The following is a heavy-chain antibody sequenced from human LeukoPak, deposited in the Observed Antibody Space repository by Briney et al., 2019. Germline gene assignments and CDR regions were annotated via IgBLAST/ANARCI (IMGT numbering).Heavy chain of an antibody. CDR2: ISSSSSYI. D-gene: IGHD6-13*01. V-gene: IGHV3-21*01. CDR3: ARAKVAAAGISWKVDYYGMDV. Sequence: GGSLRLSCAASGFTFSSYSMNWVRRAPGKGLEWVSSISSSSSYIYYADSVKGRFTISRDNAKNSLYLQMNSLRAEDTAVYYCARAKVAAAGISWKVDYYGMDVWGQGTTVTVSS. CDR1: GFTFSSYS. J-gene: IGHJ6*02.